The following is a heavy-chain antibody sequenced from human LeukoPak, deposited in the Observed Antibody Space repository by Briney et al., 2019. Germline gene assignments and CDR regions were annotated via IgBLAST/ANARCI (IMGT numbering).Heavy chain of an antibody. V-gene: IGHV3-23*01. J-gene: IGHJ4*02. D-gene: IGHD4/OR15-4a*01. CDR2: ISISGGDT. CDR1: GFTFSNSA. Sequence: PGGSVRLSCAVSGFTFSNSAMSWVRQAPGKGLEWVSGISISGGDTYYADSVTGRFTISRDNSKSTLYLQMDSLRAEDTAVYYCAKEEVPNDYWGQRTLVTVSS. CDR3: AKEEVPNDY.